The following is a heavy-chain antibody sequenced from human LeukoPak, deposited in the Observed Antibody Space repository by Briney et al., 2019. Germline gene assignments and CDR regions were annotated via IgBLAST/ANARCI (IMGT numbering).Heavy chain of an antibody. CDR2: FAPGDGET. CDR1: GYTLTEVS. Sequence: GASVKVSCKASGYTLTEVSMHWVRQAPGKGLEWMGGFAPGDGETIYAQNFQGRLIVTEDTSTDTAYMELGSLRSEDTAVYYCATEIVGYGDVNYLDYWGQGTLVTVSS. J-gene: IGHJ4*02. V-gene: IGHV1-24*01. CDR3: ATEIVGYGDVNYLDY. D-gene: IGHD4-17*01.